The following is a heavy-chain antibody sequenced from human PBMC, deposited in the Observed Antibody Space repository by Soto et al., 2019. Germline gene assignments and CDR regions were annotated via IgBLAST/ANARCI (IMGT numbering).Heavy chain of an antibody. D-gene: IGHD2-21*01. V-gene: IGHV4-34*01. CDR3: ARGVRLLRGIFDS. Sequence: PSETLSLTCAVYGGSFSDTYWNWFRQPPGKGLEWIGEINHNTNTIYNPSLTSRVTISVDTSKNHFSLKLTSVTAADTAVYYCARGVRLLRGIFDSPAQGT. CDR2: INHNTNT. J-gene: IGHJ5*01. CDR1: GGSFSDTY.